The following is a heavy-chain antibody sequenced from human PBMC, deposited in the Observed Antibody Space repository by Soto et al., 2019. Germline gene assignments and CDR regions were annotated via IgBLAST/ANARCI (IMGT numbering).Heavy chain of an antibody. V-gene: IGHV4-61*01. CDR3: VVSTMVRGGGYYFDY. Sequence: NPSETLSLTCTVSGGSVSSAIYYWSWIRQPPGKGLEWIAYIYYTGSTDHNPSLRSRVTISVDTSKNQFSLKLSSVTAADTAVYYCVVSTMVRGGGYYFDYWGQGALVTVSS. J-gene: IGHJ4*02. D-gene: IGHD3-10*01. CDR2: IYYTGST. CDR1: GGSVSSAIYY.